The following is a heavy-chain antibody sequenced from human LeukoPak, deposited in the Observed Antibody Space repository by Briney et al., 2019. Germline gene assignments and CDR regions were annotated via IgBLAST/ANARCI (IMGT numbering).Heavy chain of an antibody. CDR2: ISYHGSNE. Sequence: GGSLRLSCAASGFTFSNYAMLWVRQAPGKGLEWVAGISYHGSNEYYADSVKGRFTISRDNSKNTLYLPMDSLRAEDTAISYWARDNNGDYWGQGTLVTVSS. J-gene: IGHJ4*02. CDR3: ARDNNGDY. D-gene: IGHD1-14*01. V-gene: IGHV3-30*04. CDR1: GFTFSNYA.